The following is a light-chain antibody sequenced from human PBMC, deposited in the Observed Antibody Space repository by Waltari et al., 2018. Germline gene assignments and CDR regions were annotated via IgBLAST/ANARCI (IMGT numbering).Light chain of an antibody. V-gene: IGLV4-69*01. J-gene: IGLJ2*01. Sequence: QLVLPQSPSASASLGASVKLTCTLSRGHSTYSIASHQQQPEKGPRSLMKVNSDGSHTKGDGIPDRFSCSSSGAERYLTISSLQSEDEADYYCQTWGTGIHVLFGGGTKLTVL. CDR2: VNSDGSH. CDR1: RGHSTYS. CDR3: QTWGTGIHVL.